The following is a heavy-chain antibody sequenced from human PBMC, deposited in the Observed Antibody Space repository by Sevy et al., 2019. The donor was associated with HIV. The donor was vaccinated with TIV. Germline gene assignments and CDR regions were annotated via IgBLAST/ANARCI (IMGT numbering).Heavy chain of an antibody. CDR2: IKRKTDGATT. CDR1: GFTFNNAW. Sequence: GGSLRLSCTASGFTFNNAWMSWVRQAPGKGLEWVARIKRKTDGATTDYAAPVRGRFTISRDDSKNILYLQMNSLKTEDTARYYCTTPGAHYAFDNWGQGTMVTVSS. CDR3: TTPGAHYAFDN. J-gene: IGHJ3*02. V-gene: IGHV3-15*01.